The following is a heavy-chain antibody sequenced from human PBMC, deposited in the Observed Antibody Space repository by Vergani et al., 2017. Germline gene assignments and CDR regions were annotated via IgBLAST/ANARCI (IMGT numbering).Heavy chain of an antibody. CDR3: AKAGIVVPAAITGIRAYYYYYMDV. V-gene: IGHV3-23*01. Sequence: EVQLLESGGGLVQPGGSLRLSCAASGFTFSSYAMSWVRQAPGKGLEWVSAISGSGGSTYYADSVKGRFTIYRDNSKNTLYLQMNSLRAEDTAVYYCAKAGIVVPAAITGIRAYYYYYMDVWGKGTTVTVSS. CDR1: GFTFSSYA. J-gene: IGHJ6*03. CDR2: ISGSGGST. D-gene: IGHD2-2*01.